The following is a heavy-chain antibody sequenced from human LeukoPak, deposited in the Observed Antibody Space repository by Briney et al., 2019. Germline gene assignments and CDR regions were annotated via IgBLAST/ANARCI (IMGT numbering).Heavy chain of an antibody. CDR3: ARDRFFDY. J-gene: IGHJ4*02. CDR1: GFTFSSYA. V-gene: IGHV3-23*01. CDR2: ISGSGGST. Sequence: GGSLRLSCAASGFTFSSYAMSWVRQAPGKGLEWVSAISGSGGSTYYADSVKGRFTISTDSSKNTLFLQMNGLRAEDTAVYYCARDRFFDYWGQGTLVTVSS.